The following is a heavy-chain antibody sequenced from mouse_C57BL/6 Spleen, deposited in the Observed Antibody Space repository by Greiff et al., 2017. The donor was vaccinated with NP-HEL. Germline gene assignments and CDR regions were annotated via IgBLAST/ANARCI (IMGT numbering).Heavy chain of an antibody. CDR1: GYTFTSYW. J-gene: IGHJ2*01. CDR3: ARSYYGSPYFDY. D-gene: IGHD1-1*01. Sequence: VQLQQPGAELVKPGASVKMSCKASGYTFTSYWITWVKQRPGQGLEWIGDIYPGSGSTNYNEKFKSKATLTVDTSSSTAYMQLSSLTSEDSAVYYCARSYYGSPYFDYWGQGTTLTVSS. V-gene: IGHV1-55*01. CDR2: IYPGSGST.